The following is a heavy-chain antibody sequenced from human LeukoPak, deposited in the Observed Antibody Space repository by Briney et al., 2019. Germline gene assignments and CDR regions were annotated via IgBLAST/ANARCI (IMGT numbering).Heavy chain of an antibody. CDR1: GGSISSYY. CDR2: IYTSGST. CDR3: ARDGADILTGRRDYYYYGMDV. J-gene: IGHJ6*02. V-gene: IGHV4-4*07. D-gene: IGHD3-9*01. Sequence: PSETLSLTCTASGGSISSYYWSWIRQPAGKGLEWIGRIYTSGSTNYNPSLKSRVTMSVDTSKNQFSLKLSSVTAADTAVYYCARDGADILTGRRDYYYYGMDVWGQGTTVTVSS.